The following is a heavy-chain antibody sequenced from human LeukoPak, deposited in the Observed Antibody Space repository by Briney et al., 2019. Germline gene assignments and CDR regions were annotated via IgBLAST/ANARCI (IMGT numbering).Heavy chain of an antibody. J-gene: IGHJ4*02. CDR3: ARVGVDYSGNIIKYYFDY. D-gene: IGHD4-23*01. CDR1: GGSISSYY. Sequence: SETLSLTCTVSGGSISSYYWSWIRQPPGKGPEWIGDIYYSWTTNYNPSLKSRIIISVDTSKNQFSLKLGPVIAADTAVYYCARVGVDYSGNIIKYYFDYWGQGTLVTVSS. V-gene: IGHV4-59*01. CDR2: IYYSWTT.